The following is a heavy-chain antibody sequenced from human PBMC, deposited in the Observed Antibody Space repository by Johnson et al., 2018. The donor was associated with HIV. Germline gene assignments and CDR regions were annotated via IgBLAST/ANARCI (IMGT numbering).Heavy chain of an antibody. J-gene: IGHJ3*02. CDR3: AKDKAAAGPEAFDI. V-gene: IGHV3-9*01. CDR1: GFTFSSYG. Sequence: VQLVESGGGVVQPGRSLRLSCAASGFTFSSYGIYWVRQAPGKGLEWVSSISWNSGCIGYADSVKGRFSISRDNAKNSLYLQMNSLRAEDTALYYCAKDKAAAGPEAFDIWGQGTMVTVSS. D-gene: IGHD6-13*01. CDR2: ISWNSGCI.